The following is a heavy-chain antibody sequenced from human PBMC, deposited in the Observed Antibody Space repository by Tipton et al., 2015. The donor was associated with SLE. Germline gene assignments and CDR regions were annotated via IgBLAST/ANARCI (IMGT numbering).Heavy chain of an antibody. CDR3: ARVDDSSGYYLNYYYGMDV. Sequence: SLRLSCAASGFTFSSYSMNWVRQVPGKGLEWVSYISTTSSTIYYADSVKGRFTISSDNAKNSLYLQMNSLRAEDTAVYYCARVDDSSGYYLNYYYGMDVWGQGTTVTVSS. CDR1: GFTFSSYS. CDR2: ISTTSSTI. D-gene: IGHD3-22*01. J-gene: IGHJ6*02. V-gene: IGHV3-21*03.